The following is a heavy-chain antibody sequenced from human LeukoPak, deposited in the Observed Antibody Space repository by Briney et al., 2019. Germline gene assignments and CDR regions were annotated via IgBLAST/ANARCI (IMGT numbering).Heavy chain of an antibody. Sequence: WETLSLTCTVSGGSISSYYWSWIRQPPGKGLEWIGYIYYSGSTNYNPSLKSRVTISVDTSKNQFSLKLSSVTAADTAVYYCARGRFGIAVAGTDFDYWGQGTLVTVSS. CDR1: GGSISSYY. V-gene: IGHV4-59*12. J-gene: IGHJ4*02. CDR3: ARGRFGIAVAGTDFDY. CDR2: IYYSGST. D-gene: IGHD6-13*01.